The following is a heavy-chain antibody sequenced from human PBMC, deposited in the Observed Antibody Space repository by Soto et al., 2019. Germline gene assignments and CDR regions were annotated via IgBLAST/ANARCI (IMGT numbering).Heavy chain of an antibody. CDR3: ARGPMFRCSGGSCYPGYFDY. D-gene: IGHD2-15*01. CDR1: GGSFSGYY. CDR2: INHSGST. J-gene: IGHJ4*02. V-gene: IGHV4-34*01. Sequence: SETLSLTCAAYGGSFSGYYWSWIRQPPGKGLEWIGEINHSGSTNYNPSLKSRVTISVDTSKNQFSLKLSSVTAADTAVYYCARGPMFRCSGGSCYPGYFDYWGQGTLVTVSS.